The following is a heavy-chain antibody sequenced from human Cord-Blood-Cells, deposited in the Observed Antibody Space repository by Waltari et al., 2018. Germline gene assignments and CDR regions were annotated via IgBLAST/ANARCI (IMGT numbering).Heavy chain of an antibody. J-gene: IGHJ4*02. CDR3: ATPNSSFDY. V-gene: IGHV4-39*01. Sequence: QLQLQESGPGLVKPSETLSLTFTVAGGPISSSSYYWGWIRKPPGKGVEWIGSIYYSGSTYYNPSLKSRVTISVDTSKNQFSLKLSSVTAADTAVYYCATPNSSFDYWGQGTLVTVSS. CDR1: GGPISSSSYY. D-gene: IGHD4-4*01. CDR2: IYYSGST.